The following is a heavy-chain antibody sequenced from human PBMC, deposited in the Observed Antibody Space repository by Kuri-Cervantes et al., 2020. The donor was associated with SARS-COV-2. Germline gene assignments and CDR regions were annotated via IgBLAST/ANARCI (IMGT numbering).Heavy chain of an antibody. CDR2: INPNSGGT. V-gene: IGHV1-2*02. CDR1: GYTFTGYY. CDR3: ARAYLPQWLVQGYYYYMDV. Sequence: ASVKVSCKASGYTFTGYYMHWVRQAPGQGLEWMGWINPNSGGTNCAQKFQGRVTMTRDTSISTAYMELSRLRSDDTAVYYCARAYLPQWLVQGYYYYMDVWGKGTTVTVSS. J-gene: IGHJ6*03. D-gene: IGHD6-19*01.